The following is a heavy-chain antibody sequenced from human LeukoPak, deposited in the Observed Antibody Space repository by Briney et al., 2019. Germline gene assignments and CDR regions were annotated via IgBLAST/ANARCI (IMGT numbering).Heavy chain of an antibody. CDR1: GASINNKY. D-gene: IGHD4-17*01. CDR3: ARYSRNDDYILDY. Sequence: SETLSLTCTVSGASINNKYWSWIRQPPGKGLEWIAYIYYSGSTNYNPSLKRRVTISVDTSINQFSLMQSSLTAADTAVYYCARYSRNDDYILDYWGQGILVTVSS. CDR2: IYYSGST. J-gene: IGHJ4*02. V-gene: IGHV4-59*01.